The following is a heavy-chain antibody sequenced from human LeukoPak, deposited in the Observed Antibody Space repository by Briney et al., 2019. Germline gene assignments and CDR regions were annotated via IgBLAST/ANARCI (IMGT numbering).Heavy chain of an antibody. D-gene: IGHD3-9*01. V-gene: IGHV4-39*01. Sequence: SETLSLTRTVSGGSISSSSYYWGWIRQPPGKGLEWIGSIYYSGSTYYNPSLKSRVTISVDTSKNQFSLKLSSVTAADTAVYYCARLPGRLYYDILTGYSDYWGQGTLVTVSS. CDR1: GGSISSSSYY. CDR3: ARLPGRLYYDILTGYSDY. CDR2: IYYSGST. J-gene: IGHJ4*02.